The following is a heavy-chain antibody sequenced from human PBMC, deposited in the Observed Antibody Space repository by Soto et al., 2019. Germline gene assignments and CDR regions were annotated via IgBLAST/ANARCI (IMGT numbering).Heavy chain of an antibody. CDR1: GFAVSSYW. CDR3: ARDIGLDYVS. D-gene: IGHD3-16*01. CDR2: KNEDGSEK. V-gene: IGHV3-7*01. J-gene: IGHJ4*02. Sequence: DGSLRLSCAVSGFAVSSYWMSLVRQAPGKGLEWVASKNEDGSEKYYVASVRGRFTISTDNAENSLSLQMNSLSAEDTAGYFCARDIGLDYVSWGQGILVTVSS.